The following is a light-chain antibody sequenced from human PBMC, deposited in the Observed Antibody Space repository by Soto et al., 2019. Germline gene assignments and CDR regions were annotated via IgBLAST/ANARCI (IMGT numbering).Light chain of an antibody. Sequence: EVVLTQSPATLSLSPGERATLSCRASQSVSSYLARYQQKPGQAPRLLIYDASNRATGIPARFSGSGSGTDFTLTISSLEPEDFAVYYCQQRSNWPALTFGGGTKVDIK. CDR3: QQRSNWPALT. J-gene: IGKJ4*01. CDR1: QSVSSY. CDR2: DAS. V-gene: IGKV3-11*01.